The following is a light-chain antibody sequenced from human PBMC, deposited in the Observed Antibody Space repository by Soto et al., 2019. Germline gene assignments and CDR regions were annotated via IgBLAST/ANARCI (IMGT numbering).Light chain of an antibody. CDR1: SNDVGGYNY. J-gene: IGLJ2*01. Sequence: QSALTQPASVSGSPGQSITISCTGTSNDVGGYNYVSWYQQHPGKAPKLMIYEVSNRPSGVSNRFSGSKSGNTASLTISGLQAEDEADYYCSSYTSSSTVVFGGGTQLTVL. V-gene: IGLV2-14*01. CDR3: SSYTSSSTVV. CDR2: EVS.